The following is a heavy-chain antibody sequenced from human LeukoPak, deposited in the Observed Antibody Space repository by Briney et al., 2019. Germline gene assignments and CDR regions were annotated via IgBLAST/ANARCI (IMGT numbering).Heavy chain of an antibody. CDR1: GYTFTSYA. D-gene: IGHD6-19*01. J-gene: IGHJ4*02. V-gene: IGHV1-3*01. Sequence: ASVKVSCKAYGYTFTSYAMHWVRQAPGQRLEWMGWINAGNGNTKYSQKFQGRVTITRDTSASTAYMELSSLRSEDTAVYYCARKGSSVAGLDYWGQGTLVTVSS. CDR2: INAGNGNT. CDR3: ARKGSSVAGLDY.